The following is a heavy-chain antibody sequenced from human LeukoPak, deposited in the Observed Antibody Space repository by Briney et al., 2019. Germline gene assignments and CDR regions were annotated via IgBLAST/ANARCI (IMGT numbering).Heavy chain of an antibody. CDR1: GFTFSSYS. D-gene: IGHD2-21*01. CDR3: ARVLSAMIANDDY. Sequence: PGGSLRLSCAASGFTFSSYSMNWVRQAPGKGLEWVSSISSSSSYIYYADSVKGRFTISRDNAKNSLYLQMNSLRAEDTAVYYCARVLSAMIANDDYWGQGTLVTVSS. CDR2: ISSSSSYI. V-gene: IGHV3-21*01. J-gene: IGHJ4*02.